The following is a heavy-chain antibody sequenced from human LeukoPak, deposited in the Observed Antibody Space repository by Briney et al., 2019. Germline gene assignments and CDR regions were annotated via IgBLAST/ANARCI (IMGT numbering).Heavy chain of an antibody. CDR1: GFTFSSYG. D-gene: IGHD5-18*01. CDR3: AKENHTAMVVAFDI. J-gene: IGHJ3*02. V-gene: IGHV3-30*18. Sequence: GRSLRLSCAASGFTFSSYGMHWVRQAPGKGLEWVAVISYDGSNKYYADSVKGRFTISRDNSKNTLYLLMNSLRAEDTAVYYCAKENHTAMVVAFDIWGQGTMVTVSS. CDR2: ISYDGSNK.